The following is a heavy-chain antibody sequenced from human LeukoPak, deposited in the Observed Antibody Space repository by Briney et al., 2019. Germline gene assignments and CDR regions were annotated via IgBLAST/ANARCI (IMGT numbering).Heavy chain of an antibody. Sequence: SETLSLTCNVSGGSFTNYYWSWIRQTPEKGLEWIGQINHSGDTSYNPSLRSRITLSVDRSKNQFSLKVTSVTAADTGVYCCARGPGTVGLSPWGQGTLVTVSS. J-gene: IGHJ5*02. D-gene: IGHD1/OR15-1a*01. CDR3: ARGPGTVGLSP. CDR1: GGSFTNYY. CDR2: INHSGDT. V-gene: IGHV4-34*01.